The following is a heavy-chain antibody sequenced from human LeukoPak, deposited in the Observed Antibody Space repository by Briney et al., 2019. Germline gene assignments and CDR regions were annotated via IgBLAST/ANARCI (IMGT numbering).Heavy chain of an antibody. V-gene: IGHV4-38-2*02. CDR3: ARAGGYDSSGYYPLPDY. J-gene: IGHJ4*02. CDR1: GGSISSGYY. D-gene: IGHD3-22*01. Sequence: PSETLSLTCTVSGGSISSGYYWGWIRQPPGKGLEWIGSIYHSGSTYYNPSLKSRVTISVDTSKNQFSLKLSSVTAADTAVYHCARAGGYDSSGYYPLPDYWGQGTLVTVSS. CDR2: IYHSGST.